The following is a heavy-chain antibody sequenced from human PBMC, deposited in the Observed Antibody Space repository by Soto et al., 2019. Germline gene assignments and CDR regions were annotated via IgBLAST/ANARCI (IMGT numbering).Heavy chain of an antibody. CDR1: GDSIIGIYH. J-gene: IGHJ3*02. D-gene: IGHD3-22*01. V-gene: IGHV4-38-2*01. Sequence: SETLSLTCAVSGDSIIGIYHWAWIRQSPGRGLEWIARIYHTGTTYYTPSLESRLTISVDTSKNQFSLKLSSVTAADTAVYYCARTAYYYDSSGYGAFDIWGQGTMVTVSS. CDR2: IYHTGTT. CDR3: ARTAYYYDSSGYGAFDI.